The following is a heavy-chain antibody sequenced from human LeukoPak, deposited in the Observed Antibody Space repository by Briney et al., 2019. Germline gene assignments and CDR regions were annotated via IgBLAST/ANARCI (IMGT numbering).Heavy chain of an antibody. Sequence: SETLSLTCTVSGGSLGSYYWSWIRQPPGKGLEWIGYIYYSGSANYNPSLKSRVTISVDTSKNQFSLKLSSVTAADTAVYYCARLGAVYSSSSPYYYYYMDVWGKGTTVTVSS. V-gene: IGHV4-59*08. D-gene: IGHD6-6*01. CDR3: ARLGAVYSSSSPYYYYYMDV. CDR2: IYYSGSA. J-gene: IGHJ6*03. CDR1: GGSLGSYY.